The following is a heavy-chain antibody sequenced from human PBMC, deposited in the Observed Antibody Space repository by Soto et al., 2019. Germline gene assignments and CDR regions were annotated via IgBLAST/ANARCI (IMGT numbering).Heavy chain of an antibody. CDR1: GFTFSSYA. Sequence: GGSLRLSCAASGFTFSSYAMSWVRQAPGKGLEWVSAISGSGGSTYYADSVKGRFTISRDNSKNTLYLQMNSLRAEDTAVYYCAKDPWAHSNRNNWFDPWGQGTLVTVSS. J-gene: IGHJ5*02. D-gene: IGHD2-15*01. CDR3: AKDPWAHSNRNNWFDP. V-gene: IGHV3-23*01. CDR2: ISGSGGST.